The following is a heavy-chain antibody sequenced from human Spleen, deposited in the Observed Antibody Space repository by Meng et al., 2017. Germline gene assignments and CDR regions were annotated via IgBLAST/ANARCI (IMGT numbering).Heavy chain of an antibody. CDR3: ARDPLYYDSSTYGY. D-gene: IGHD3-22*01. CDR1: GFTFSSYA. Sequence: GGSLRLSCAASGFTFSSYAMHWVRQAPGKGLEWVAVISYDGSNKYYADSVKGRFTISRDNSKNTLYLQMNSLRAEDTAVYYCARDPLYYDSSTYGYWGQGTLVTVSS. V-gene: IGHV3-30*04. CDR2: ISYDGSNK. J-gene: IGHJ4*02.